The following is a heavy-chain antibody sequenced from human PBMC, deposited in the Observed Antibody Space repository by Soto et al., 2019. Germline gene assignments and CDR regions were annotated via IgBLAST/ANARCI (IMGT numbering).Heavy chain of an antibody. J-gene: IGHJ4*02. CDR2: ISSSSSTI. D-gene: IGHD1-7*01. Sequence: EVQLVESGGGLVQPGGSLRLSCAASGFTFSSYSMNWVRQAPGKGLEWVSYISSSSSTIHYADSVKGRFTISRDNAKNSLYLRMNSLRDEDTAVYYCARYLTGTTPDYWGQGTLVTVSS. V-gene: IGHV3-48*02. CDR1: GFTFSSYS. CDR3: ARYLTGTTPDY.